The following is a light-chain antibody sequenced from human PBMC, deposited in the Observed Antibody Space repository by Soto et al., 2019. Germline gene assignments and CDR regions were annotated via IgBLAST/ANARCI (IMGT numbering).Light chain of an antibody. V-gene: IGLV2-14*01. Sequence: QSVLTQPASVSGSPGQSITISCTGTSSDVGGYNYVSWYQQHPGKAPKLMIYEVSNRPSGVSNRFSGSKSGNTASLTISGLQAADEADYYCSSYTTSSTLTYVYGNGTKLTVL. CDR1: SSDVGGYNY. J-gene: IGLJ1*01. CDR3: SSYTTSSTLTYV. CDR2: EVS.